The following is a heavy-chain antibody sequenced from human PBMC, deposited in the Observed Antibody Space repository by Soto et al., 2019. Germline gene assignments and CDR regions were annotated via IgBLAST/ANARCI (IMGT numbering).Heavy chain of an antibody. CDR3: AKDRQVLTAQPYNWFDP. J-gene: IGHJ5*02. D-gene: IGHD2-2*01. Sequence: GGSLRLSCAASGFTFSSYAMSWVRQAPGKGLEWVSAISGSGGSTYYADSVKGRFTISRGNSKNTLYLQMNSLRAEDTAVYYCAKDRQVLTAQPYNWFDPWGQGTLVTVSS. V-gene: IGHV3-23*01. CDR2: ISGSGGST. CDR1: GFTFSSYA.